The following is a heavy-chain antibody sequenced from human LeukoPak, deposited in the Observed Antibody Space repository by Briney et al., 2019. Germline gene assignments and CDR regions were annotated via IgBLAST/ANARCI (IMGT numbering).Heavy chain of an antibody. D-gene: IGHD4-17*01. CDR2: IYYSGST. CDR1: GGSISSYY. V-gene: IGHV4-59*01. CDR3: ARDSWDTAADRHDYGDPTPIWLFDN. J-gene: IGHJ4*02. Sequence: SETLSLTCTVSGGSISSYYWSWIRQPPGKGLEWIGYIYYSGSTNYNPSLKSRVTISVDTPKNQFSLKLSSVTAADTAVYYCARDSWDTAADRHDYGDPTPIWLFDNWGQGTLVTVSS.